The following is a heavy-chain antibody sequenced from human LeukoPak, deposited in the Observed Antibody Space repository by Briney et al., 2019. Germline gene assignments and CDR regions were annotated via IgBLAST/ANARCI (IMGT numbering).Heavy chain of an antibody. CDR3: RVLRYFDWLVDDY. CDR1: GDSISSYY. CDR2: IYHSGST. J-gene: IGHJ4*02. D-gene: IGHD3-9*01. V-gene: IGHV4-34*01. Sequence: SETLSLTCTVSGDSISSYYWSWIRQPPGKGLEWIGEIYHSGSTNYNPSLKSRVTISVDTSKNQFSLKLSSVTAADTAVYYCRVLRYFDWLVDDYWGQGTLVTVSS.